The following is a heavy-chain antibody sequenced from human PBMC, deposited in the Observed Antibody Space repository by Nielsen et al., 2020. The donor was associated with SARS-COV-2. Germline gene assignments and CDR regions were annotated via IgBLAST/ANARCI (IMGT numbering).Heavy chain of an antibody. J-gene: IGHJ6*02. Sequence: GESLKISCAASGFTFSDYYMSWIRQAPGKGLEWVANIKQDGSEKYYVDSVKGRFTISRDNAKNSLYLQMNSLRAEDTAVYYCARVRTLGYSSSWYEVKRDYYYGMDVWGQGTTVTVSS. D-gene: IGHD6-13*01. CDR3: ARVRTLGYSSSWYEVKRDYYYGMDV. CDR2: IKQDGSEK. V-gene: IGHV3-7*03. CDR1: GFTFSDYY.